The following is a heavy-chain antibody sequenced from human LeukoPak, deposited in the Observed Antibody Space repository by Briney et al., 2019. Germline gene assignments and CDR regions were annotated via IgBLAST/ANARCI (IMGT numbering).Heavy chain of an antibody. Sequence: GGSLRLSCAASGFTVSSNYMSWVRQAPGKGLEWVSGISGSGGSSYYADSVKGRFTISRDNSKNTLYLQMNSPRAEDTAVYYCAKDRASGWPNAFDIWGQGTMVTVSS. CDR2: ISGSGGSS. D-gene: IGHD6-19*01. CDR3: AKDRASGWPNAFDI. CDR1: GFTVSSNY. J-gene: IGHJ3*02. V-gene: IGHV3-23*01.